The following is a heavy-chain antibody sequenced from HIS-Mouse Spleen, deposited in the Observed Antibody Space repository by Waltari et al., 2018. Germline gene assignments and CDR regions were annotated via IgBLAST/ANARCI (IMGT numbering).Heavy chain of an antibody. CDR2: IDWDDDK. CDR3: ARIQAGKLELPFDY. J-gene: IGHJ4*02. D-gene: IGHD1-7*01. CDR1: GFSPAPSGMC. V-gene: IGHV2-70*15. Sequence: QVPLRDSGPALVKPPQTPTLPCTFPGFSPAPSGMCVSWIRQPPGKALEWLARIDWDDDKYYRTSLKTRLTISKETSKNQVVLTMTNMDPVDTATYYCARIQAGKLELPFDYWGQGTLVTVSS.